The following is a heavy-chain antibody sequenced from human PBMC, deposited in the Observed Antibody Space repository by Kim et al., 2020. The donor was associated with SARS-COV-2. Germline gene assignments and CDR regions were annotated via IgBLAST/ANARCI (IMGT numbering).Heavy chain of an antibody. CDR2: IYHSGST. Sequence: SETLSLTCAVSGGSISSSNWWSWVRQPPGKGLEWIGEIYHSGSTNYNPSLKSRVTISVDKSKNQFSLKLSSVTAADTAVYYCARDGRSSSWYLGRRYYGMDVWGQGTTVTVSS. CDR1: GGSISSSNW. V-gene: IGHV4-4*02. CDR3: ARDGRSSSWYLGRRYYGMDV. J-gene: IGHJ6*02. D-gene: IGHD6-13*01.